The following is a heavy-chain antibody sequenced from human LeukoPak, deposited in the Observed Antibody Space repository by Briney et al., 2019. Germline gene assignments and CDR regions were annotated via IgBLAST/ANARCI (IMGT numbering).Heavy chain of an antibody. CDR3: ARGRQLNWCWFDP. CDR2: INHSGST. D-gene: IGHD1-1*01. Sequence: SETLSLTWAVYGGSFSGYYWSWIRQPPGKGLEWIGEINHSGSTNYNPSLKSRVTISVDTSKNQFSLKLSSVTAADTAVYYCARGRQLNWCWFDPWGQGTLVTVSS. V-gene: IGHV4-34*01. CDR1: GGSFSGYY. J-gene: IGHJ5*02.